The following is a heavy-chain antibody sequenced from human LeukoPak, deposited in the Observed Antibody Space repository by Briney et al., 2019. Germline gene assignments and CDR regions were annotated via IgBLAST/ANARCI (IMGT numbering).Heavy chain of an antibody. CDR1: GGSISSHYY. CDR2: IYYSGST. Sequence: SETLSLTCTVSGGSISSHYYWIWIRQPPGKGLEWIGRIYYSGSTYYNPSLKSRVTISLDTSKNQFSLKLTSLTAAETAAYYCARQYGSGSAYTPVVDLWGQGTLVTVSS. V-gene: IGHV4-39*01. J-gene: IGHJ4*02. CDR3: ARQYGSGSAYTPVVDL. D-gene: IGHD3-10*01.